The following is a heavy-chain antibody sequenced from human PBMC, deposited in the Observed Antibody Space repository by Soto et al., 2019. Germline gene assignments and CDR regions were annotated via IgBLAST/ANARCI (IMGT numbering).Heavy chain of an antibody. V-gene: IGHV1-18*03. Sequence: QVKLVLSGTEVKKPGASIKVSCKASSYSFATSGMTWVRQALGKRFEWMGWISVYNGNTNYDQKLNDRVSTTTDPSTNTICIEVRKLRADDMAFYYLARADQYYDASRYAEGGQGTRVTVS. CDR2: ISVYNGNT. CDR1: SYSFATSG. J-gene: IGHJ4*02. D-gene: IGHD3-22*01. CDR3: ARADQYYDASRYAE.